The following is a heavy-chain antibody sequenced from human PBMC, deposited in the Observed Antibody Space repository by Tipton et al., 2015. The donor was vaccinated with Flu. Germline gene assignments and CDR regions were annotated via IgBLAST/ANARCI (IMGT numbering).Heavy chain of an antibody. CDR3: ASYSSSYFDY. CDR1: GGSISSGGYY. D-gene: IGHD6-6*01. J-gene: IGHJ4*02. CDR2: IYYSGST. Sequence: LRLSCTVSGGSISSGGYYWSWIRQHPGKGLEWIGYIYYSGSTYYNPSLKSRVTISVDTSKNHFSLKLSSVTAADTAVYYCASYSSSYFDYWGQGTLVTVSS. V-gene: IGHV4-31*03.